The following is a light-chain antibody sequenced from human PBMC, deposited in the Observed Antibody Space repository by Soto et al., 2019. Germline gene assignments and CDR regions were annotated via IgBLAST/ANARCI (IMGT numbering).Light chain of an antibody. CDR3: QHYGDSKPT. CDR1: QTITFNF. Sequence: IVLTQSPVTLSLSPGEVATLSCGASQTITFNFLAWYQQKPGLAPRLLVYDASIRADGIPDRFSGSVSGAYITINISRLEPYDFAIDYWQHYGDSKPTFGGGTRVDI. V-gene: IGKV3D-20*01. J-gene: IGKJ4*01. CDR2: DAS.